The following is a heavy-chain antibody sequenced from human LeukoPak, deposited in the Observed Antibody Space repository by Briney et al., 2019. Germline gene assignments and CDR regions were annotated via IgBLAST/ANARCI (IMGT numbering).Heavy chain of an antibody. V-gene: IGHV1-69*13. CDR2: IIPIFGTS. J-gene: IGHJ6*02. CDR1: GGTYSSYA. D-gene: IGHD4-23*01. CDR3: ARGEGTRVVIRTHYYYGMDV. Sequence: ASVNVSCKASGGTYSSYAISWVRQAPGQGLEWMGGIIPIFGTSNYAQRFQGRVRITADESTSTAYMELSSLRSEDTAVFYCARGEGTRVVIRTHYYYGMDVWGQGTTVTVSS.